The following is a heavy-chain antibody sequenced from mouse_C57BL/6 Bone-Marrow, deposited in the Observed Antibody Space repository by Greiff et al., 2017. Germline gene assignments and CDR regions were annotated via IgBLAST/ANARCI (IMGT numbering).Heavy chain of an antibody. CDR3: ARSIYYYGSSHDWFAY. CDR1: GFNIKNTY. CDR2: IDPANGNT. D-gene: IGHD1-1*01. V-gene: IGHV14-3*01. J-gene: IGHJ3*01. Sequence: EVQLQQSVAELVRPGASVKLSCTASGFNIKNTYMHWVKQRPEQGLEWIGRIDPANGNTKYAPKFQGKATITADTSSNAAYLQLSSLTSEDAAIYYCARSIYYYGSSHDWFAYWGQGTLVTVSA.